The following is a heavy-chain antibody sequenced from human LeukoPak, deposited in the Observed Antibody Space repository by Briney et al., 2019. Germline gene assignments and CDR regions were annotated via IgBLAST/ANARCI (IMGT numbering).Heavy chain of an antibody. CDR3: AREWALPGAYYMDV. CDR2: ISSDGRNT. V-gene: IGHV3-74*01. D-gene: IGHD7-27*01. Sequence: GGSLRLSCAASGFTFRTYWMHGVRQAPGKGLVWVSRISSDGRNTIYADSVKGRFTISRDSANNTLFLQMNSLRGDDTAVYYCAREWALPGAYYMDVWGKGTTVTVSS. CDR1: GFTFRTYW. J-gene: IGHJ6*03.